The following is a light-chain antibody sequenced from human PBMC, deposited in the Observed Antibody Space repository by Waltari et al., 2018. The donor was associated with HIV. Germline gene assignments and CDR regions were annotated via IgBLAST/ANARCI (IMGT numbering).Light chain of an antibody. J-gene: IGLJ2*01. V-gene: IGLV2-14*03. Sequence: HSAPSPPASASCSFGTSITLSCTATTSDVGAYQYASWYHQQPGKAPKLLISEVSTRPSGVSSRFSGAKSGNTASLTIFWLQAEDEADYYCSSYTNRDTVVFGGGTKLTVV. CDR2: EVS. CDR1: TSDVGAYQY. CDR3: SSYTNRDTVV.